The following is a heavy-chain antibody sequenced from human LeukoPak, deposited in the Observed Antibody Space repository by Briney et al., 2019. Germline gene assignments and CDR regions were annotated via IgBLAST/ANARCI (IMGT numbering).Heavy chain of an antibody. Sequence: GGSLRLSCAASGFTFSSYSMNWVRQAPEKGLEWVSSISSSSSYIYYADSVKGRFTISRDNAKNSLYLQMNSLRAEDTAVYYCARDQSPPRYYYDSSGYDYWGQGTLVTASS. D-gene: IGHD3-22*01. CDR3: ARDQSPPRYYYDSSGYDY. CDR1: GFTFSSYS. J-gene: IGHJ4*02. V-gene: IGHV3-21*01. CDR2: ISSSSSYI.